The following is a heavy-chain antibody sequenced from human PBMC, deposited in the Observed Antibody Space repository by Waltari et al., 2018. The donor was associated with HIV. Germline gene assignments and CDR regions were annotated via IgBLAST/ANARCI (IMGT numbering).Heavy chain of an antibody. D-gene: IGHD6-19*01. CDR1: GYTCTGYY. CDR2: INPNSGDT. Sequence: QVQIVQSGAEVKKPGTSVKVSCKASGYTCTGYYMHWVRQAPGQGLEWMGWINPNSGDTNYAQNFQARVTMTRDTSISTAYMELTSLTSDDTAVYYCARQNRAAVAAYWGQGTLVTVSS. J-gene: IGHJ4*02. CDR3: ARQNRAAVAAY. V-gene: IGHV1-2*02.